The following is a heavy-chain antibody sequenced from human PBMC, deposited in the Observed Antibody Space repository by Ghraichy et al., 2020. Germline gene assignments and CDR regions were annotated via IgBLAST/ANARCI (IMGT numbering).Heavy chain of an antibody. Sequence: LSCTVSGGSISSGGYYWSWIRQHPGKGLEWIGYIYYSGSTYYNPSLKSRVTISVDTSKNQFSLKLSSVTAADTAVYYCAREPEGLRYFDWSYWYFDLWGRGTLVTVSS. J-gene: IGHJ2*01. D-gene: IGHD3-9*01. V-gene: IGHV4-31*03. CDR2: IYYSGST. CDR3: AREPEGLRYFDWSYWYFDL. CDR1: GGSISSGGYY.